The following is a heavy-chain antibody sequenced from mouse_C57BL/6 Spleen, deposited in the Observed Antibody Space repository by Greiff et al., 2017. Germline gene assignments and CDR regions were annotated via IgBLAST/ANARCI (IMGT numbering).Heavy chain of an antibody. CDR2: ISSGSSTI. D-gene: IGHD2-5*01. CDR3: ARAVISWFAY. V-gene: IGHV5-17*01. J-gene: IGHJ3*01. Sequence: EVQLKESGGGLVKPGGSLKLSCAASGFTFSDYGMHWVRQAPEKGLEWVAYISSGSSTIYYADTVKGRFTISRDNAKNTLFLQMTSLRSEDTAMYYCARAVISWFAYWGQGTLVTVSA. CDR1: GFTFSDYG.